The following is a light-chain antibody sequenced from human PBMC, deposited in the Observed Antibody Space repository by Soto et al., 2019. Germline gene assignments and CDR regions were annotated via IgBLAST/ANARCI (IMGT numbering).Light chain of an antibody. CDR3: QQRSNWLWT. V-gene: IGKV3-11*01. CDR2: DTS. CDR1: QSISSS. Sequence: FVLTQSPATLSLSPGERATLSCRASQSISSSLAWYQQKPGQAPRLLIYDTSKRATGIPARFSGGGSGTDFPLTIRSLEPEDFAVYYCQQRSNWLWTFGQGTKVDIK. J-gene: IGKJ1*01.